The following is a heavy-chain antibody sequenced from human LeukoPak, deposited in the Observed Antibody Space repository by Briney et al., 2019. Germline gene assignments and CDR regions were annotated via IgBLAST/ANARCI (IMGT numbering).Heavy chain of an antibody. J-gene: IGHJ3*02. D-gene: IGHD3-10*01. CDR2: IYYSGST. Sequence: SETLSLTCSVSGGSISSSTYYWSWIRQPPGKGLEWIGYIYYSGSTNYNPSLKSRVTISVDTSKNQFSLKLSSVTAADTAVYYCARDRESDAFDIWGQGTMVTVSS. CDR1: GGSISSSTYY. CDR3: ARDRESDAFDI. V-gene: IGHV4-61*01.